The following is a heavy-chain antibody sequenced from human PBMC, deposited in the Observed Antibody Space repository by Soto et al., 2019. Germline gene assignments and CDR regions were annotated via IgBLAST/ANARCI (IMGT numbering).Heavy chain of an antibody. J-gene: IGHJ3*02. CDR2: IYPGDSDT. CDR1: GYSFTSYW. D-gene: IGHD2-2*01. V-gene: IGHV5-51*01. Sequence: PGESLKISCKGSGYSFTSYWIGLVRQMPGKGLEWMGIIYPGDSDTRYSPSFQGQVTISADKSISTAYLQWSSLKASDTAMYYCARRRYRSSTSCPDDAFDIWGQGTMVTVSS. CDR3: ARRRYRSSTSCPDDAFDI.